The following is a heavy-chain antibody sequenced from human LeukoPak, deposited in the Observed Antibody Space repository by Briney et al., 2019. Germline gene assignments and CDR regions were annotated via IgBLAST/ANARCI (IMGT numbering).Heavy chain of an antibody. Sequence: GESLKTSCKGSGYSFTSYLIGWVRQTPGKGLGWMGLIYPGESDTRSSPSFQGQVTISAARSISTAYLQWSSLKASDTAMYYCARPSGGYVYYFDYWGQGTLVTVSS. V-gene: IGHV5-51*01. J-gene: IGHJ4*02. CDR2: IYPGESDT. D-gene: IGHD1-26*01. CDR1: GYSFTSYL. CDR3: ARPSGGYVYYFDY.